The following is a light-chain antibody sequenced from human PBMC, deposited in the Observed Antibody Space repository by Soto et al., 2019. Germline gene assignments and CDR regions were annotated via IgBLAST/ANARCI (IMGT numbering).Light chain of an antibody. Sequence: EIVLTQSPGTLSLSPGERATLSCRASQSVSSSYLAWYQQKPGQAPRLLIYGASGRATGIPDRFSGSGSGTDFTLTISRLEPEDCAVYYCQQYGSSPLFTCGPGTKVDIK. CDR3: QQYGSSPLFT. J-gene: IGKJ3*01. V-gene: IGKV3-20*01. CDR2: GAS. CDR1: QSVSSSY.